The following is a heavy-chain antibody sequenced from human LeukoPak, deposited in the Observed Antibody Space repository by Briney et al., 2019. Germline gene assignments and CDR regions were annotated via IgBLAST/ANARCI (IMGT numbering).Heavy chain of an antibody. Sequence: GVSVKVSCKASGYTFTSYYMHWVRQAPGQGLEWMGIINPSGGSASYAQKFQGRVTMTRDTSTSTVYMELSSLRSEDTAVYYCARDYRATKDYWGQGTLVTVSS. CDR1: GYTFTSYY. CDR3: ARDYRATKDY. D-gene: IGHD5-12*01. V-gene: IGHV1-46*01. J-gene: IGHJ4*02. CDR2: INPSGGSA.